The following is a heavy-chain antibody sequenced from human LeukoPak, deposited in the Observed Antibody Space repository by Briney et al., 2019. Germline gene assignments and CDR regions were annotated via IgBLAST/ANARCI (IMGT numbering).Heavy chain of an antibody. CDR3: ARDLSTLPGSNWFDP. D-gene: IGHD3-3*02. J-gene: IGHJ5*02. CDR2: INPNSGGT. Sequence: ASVKVSCKASGYTFTGYYIHWVRQAPGQGLEWMGWINPNSGGTNYAQKFQGRVTMTRDTSISTAYMELSRLRSDDTAVYYCARDLSTLPGSNWFDPWGQGTLVTVSS. V-gene: IGHV1-2*02. CDR1: GYTFTGYY.